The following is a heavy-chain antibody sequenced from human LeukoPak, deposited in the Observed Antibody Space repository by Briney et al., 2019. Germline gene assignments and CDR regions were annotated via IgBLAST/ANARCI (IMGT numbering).Heavy chain of an antibody. Sequence: PGGSLRLSCAASGFTFSSYAISWVRQAPGQGLEWMGGIIPIFGTANYAQKFQGRVTITADESMSTAYMELSSLRSEDTAVYYCAGVFVVLGYGSGSLRRYYYYGMDVWGQGTTVTVSS. J-gene: IGHJ6*02. CDR2: IIPIFGTA. CDR3: AGVFVVLGYGSGSLRRYYYYGMDV. CDR1: GFTFSSYA. D-gene: IGHD3-10*01. V-gene: IGHV1-69*01.